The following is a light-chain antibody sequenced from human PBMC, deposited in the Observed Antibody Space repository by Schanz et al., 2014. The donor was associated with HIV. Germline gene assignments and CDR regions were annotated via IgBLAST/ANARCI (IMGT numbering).Light chain of an antibody. V-gene: IGLV2-14*02. CDR2: DVT. CDR3: NSYSHSNTYV. Sequence: QSALTQPASVSGSPGQSITISCTGTNSDVGSYDLVSWYQQHPGKAPKLMIYDVTKRPSGVPDRFSGSKSGNTASLTISGLQPEDEADYYCNSYSHSNTYVFGSGTKVTVL. J-gene: IGLJ1*01. CDR1: NSDVGSYDL.